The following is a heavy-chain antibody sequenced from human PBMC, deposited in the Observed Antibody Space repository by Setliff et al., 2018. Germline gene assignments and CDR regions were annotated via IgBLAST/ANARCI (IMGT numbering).Heavy chain of an antibody. CDR3: ARDSRGLVPAAIEGSYYYYGMDV. D-gene: IGHD2-2*02. CDR2: IIPIFGTA. J-gene: IGHJ6*02. CDR1: GGTFSSYA. V-gene: IGHV1-69*13. Sequence: ASVKVSCKASGGTFSSYAISWVRQAPGQGLEWMGGIIPIFGTANYAQKFQGRVTITADEPTSTAYMELSSLRSEDTAVYYCARDSRGLVPAAIEGSYYYYGMDVWGQGTTVTVSS.